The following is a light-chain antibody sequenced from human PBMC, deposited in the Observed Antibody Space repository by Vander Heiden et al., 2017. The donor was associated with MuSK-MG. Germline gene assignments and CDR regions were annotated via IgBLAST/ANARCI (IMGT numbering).Light chain of an antibody. CDR1: QSPPSRSNNLNY. J-gene: IGKJ5*01. CDR2: WAS. CDR3: QQYASAPLT. V-gene: IGKV4-1*01. Sequence: QSPPSRSNNLNYLTWYQHKPGQPPKLLISWASTRESAIPDRFSGSGSGTDFTLTISNLQAEDVAVYYCQQYASAPLTFGEGTQVEI.